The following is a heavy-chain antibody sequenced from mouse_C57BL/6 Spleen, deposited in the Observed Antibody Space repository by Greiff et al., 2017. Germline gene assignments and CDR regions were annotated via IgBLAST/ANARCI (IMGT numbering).Heavy chain of an antibody. V-gene: IGHV1-52*01. J-gene: IGHJ4*01. Sequence: QVQLQQPGAELVRPGSSVKLSCKASGYTFTSYWMHWVKQRPIQGLEWIGNIDPSDSEPHYNQKFKDKATLTVDTSSSTAYMQLSSLTSEDSAVYYGARGNDYDEGYAMDYWGQGTSGTVSS. CDR3: ARGNDYDEGYAMDY. CDR1: GYTFTSYW. D-gene: IGHD2-4*01. CDR2: IDPSDSEP.